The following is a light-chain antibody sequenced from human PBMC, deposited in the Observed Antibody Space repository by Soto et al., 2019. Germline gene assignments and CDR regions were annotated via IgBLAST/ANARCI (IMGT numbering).Light chain of an antibody. Sequence: QSALAQPASVSGSPGQSITISCTGTSGFVGSFSLVSWYQQHPGKAPKGLISEGHRRPSGVPDRFSGSTSVNWASLTISGLQADDEADYYCCLYIGATTDVFGTGTKVTVL. CDR1: SGFVGSFSL. CDR3: CLYIGATTDV. V-gene: IGLV2-23*01. CDR2: EGH. J-gene: IGLJ1*01.